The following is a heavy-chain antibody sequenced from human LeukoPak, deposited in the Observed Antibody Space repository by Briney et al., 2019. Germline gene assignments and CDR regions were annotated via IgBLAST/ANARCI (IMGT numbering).Heavy chain of an antibody. CDR1: GYTFSSYY. V-gene: IGHV1-46*01. CDR2: INPTGGGNK. J-gene: IGHJ6*04. D-gene: IGHD3-10*01. CDR3: ARDGRYYGSGNYYDMDV. Sequence: ASVKVSCKAFGYTFSSYYMHWVRQAPGQGLEWMGIINPTGGGNKRYAQKFQGRVTMTSDTSASTVYMELSSLRSEDTAVYYCARDGRYYGSGNYYDMDVWGKGTTVTVS.